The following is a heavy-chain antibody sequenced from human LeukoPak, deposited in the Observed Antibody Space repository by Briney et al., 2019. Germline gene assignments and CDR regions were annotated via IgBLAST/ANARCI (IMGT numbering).Heavy chain of an antibody. V-gene: IGHV1-2*02. Sequence: ASVKVSCEASGYTFNDCYMHWVRQAPGQGLEWMGRINPDSGGTDYAQKFQGRVTMTRDTSITTAYMDLDRLRSDDTAVYYCARLGENGLLTGYFYPWGQGTMVTVSS. J-gene: IGHJ5*02. D-gene: IGHD3-9*01. CDR2: INPDSGGT. CDR1: GYTFNDCY. CDR3: ARLGENGLLTGYFYP.